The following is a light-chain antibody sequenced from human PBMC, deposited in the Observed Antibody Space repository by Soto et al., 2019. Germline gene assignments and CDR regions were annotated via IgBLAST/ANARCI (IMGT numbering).Light chain of an antibody. CDR1: SSDIGDYDY. CDR2: DVT. Sequence: QSALTQPASVSGSPGQSITISCTGTSSDIGDYDYVSWYQHLPGKAPKLLIFDVTHRPSGVSDRFSGSKSGNTASLTISGVRPEDEADYFCSSYTTTNTLWVFGGGTKVTVL. V-gene: IGLV2-14*01. CDR3: SSYTTTNTLWV. J-gene: IGLJ3*02.